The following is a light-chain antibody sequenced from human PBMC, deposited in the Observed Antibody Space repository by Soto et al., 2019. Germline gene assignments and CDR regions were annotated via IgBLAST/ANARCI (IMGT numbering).Light chain of an antibody. CDR1: QDISTY. Sequence: DIQMTQAPSSLSASVGDRVTITCRARQDISTYLAWYQQKPGKVPKLLISAAYTLQSGVPPRFSGSGSWTDFTLTISRLQPEDVATYYCQKYDNAPLTFGGGTKVEIK. J-gene: IGKJ4*01. V-gene: IGKV1-27*01. CDR3: QKYDNAPLT. CDR2: AAY.